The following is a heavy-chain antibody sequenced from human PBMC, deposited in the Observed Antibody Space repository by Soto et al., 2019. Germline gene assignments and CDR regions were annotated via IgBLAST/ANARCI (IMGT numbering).Heavy chain of an antibody. J-gene: IGHJ4*02. CDR1: GFTFSSYG. CDR2: IWYDGSNK. V-gene: IGHV3-33*01. Sequence: GSLRLSCAASGFTFSSYGMHLVRQAPGKGLEWVAVIWYDGSNKYYADSVKGRFTISRDNSKNTLYLQMNSLRAEDTAVYYCARDYDSSGYPRYYFDYWGQGSLVTVSS. CDR3: ARDYDSSGYPRYYFDY. D-gene: IGHD3-22*01.